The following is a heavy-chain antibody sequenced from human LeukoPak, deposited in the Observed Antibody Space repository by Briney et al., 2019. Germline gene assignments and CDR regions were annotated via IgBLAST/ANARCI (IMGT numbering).Heavy chain of an antibody. J-gene: IGHJ4*02. D-gene: IGHD1-26*01. Sequence: ASVKVSCKASGYTFTAFHLHWVRQAPGQGLEWMGRIKPNNGDTSYAQKFQGRVTMTEDTSTDTAYMELSSLRSEDTAVYYCATDYSGSYYGTDYWGQGTLVTVSS. CDR2: IKPNNGDT. CDR3: ATDYSGSYYGTDY. CDR1: GYTFTAFH. V-gene: IGHV1-2*06.